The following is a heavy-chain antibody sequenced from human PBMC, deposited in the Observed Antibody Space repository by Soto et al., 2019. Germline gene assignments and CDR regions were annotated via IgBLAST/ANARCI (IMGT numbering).Heavy chain of an antibody. V-gene: IGHV3-21*01. J-gene: IGHJ5*02. Sequence: EVQLVESGGGLVKPGGSLRLSCAASGFTFSSYSMNWVRQAPGKGLEWVSSISSSSSYIYYADSVKGRSTISRDNAKISLYLQMNSLRAEDTAVYYCGRAQYYYDSPTGGWFDPWGQGTLVTVSS. CDR3: GRAQYYYDSPTGGWFDP. CDR1: GFTFSSYS. CDR2: ISSSSSYI. D-gene: IGHD3-22*01.